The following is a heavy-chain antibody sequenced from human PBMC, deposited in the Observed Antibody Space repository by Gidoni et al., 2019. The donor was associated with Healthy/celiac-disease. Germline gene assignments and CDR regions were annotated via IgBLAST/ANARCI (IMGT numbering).Heavy chain of an antibody. CDR3: ARGLGWNDWIAAEDY. D-gene: IGHD1-1*01. V-gene: IGHV4-34*01. Sequence: QLQLQQWGAGLLKPSETLSLTCAVYVGSFSGYYWRWIRQPPGKGLDWIGEITHSGSTNYNPYHKSRVTISVDTSKNQFARKLSSVTAADTGVYYCARGLGWNDWIAAEDYWGQGTLVTVSS. J-gene: IGHJ4*02. CDR1: VGSFSGYY. CDR2: ITHSGST.